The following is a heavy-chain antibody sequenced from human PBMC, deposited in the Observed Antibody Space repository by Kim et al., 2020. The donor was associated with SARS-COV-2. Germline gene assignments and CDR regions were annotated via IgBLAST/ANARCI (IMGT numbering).Heavy chain of an antibody. Sequence: GGSLRLSCAASGFTVSSNYMSWVRQAPGKGLEWVSVIYSGGSTYYADSVKGRFTISRDNSKNTLYLQMNSLRAEDTAVYYCASAVKTRIVFDHYGMDVWGQGTTVTVSS. CDR1: GFTVSSNY. V-gene: IGHV3-53*01. CDR2: IYSGGST. D-gene: IGHD3-22*01. CDR3: ASAVKTRIVFDHYGMDV. J-gene: IGHJ6*02.